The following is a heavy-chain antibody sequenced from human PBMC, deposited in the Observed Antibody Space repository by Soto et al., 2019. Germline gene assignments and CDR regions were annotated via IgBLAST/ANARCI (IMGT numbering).Heavy chain of an antibody. V-gene: IGHV4-59*01. Sequence: QVQLQESGPGLVKPSETLSLTCTVSGGSISSYYWSWLRQPPGKGLEWIGYIYYSGSTNYTPALKCRVAVSVDTSKNQFSLKLSAVTAADTAVYYCARVLDYDFWSCYPYYFDYWGQGTLVTVSS. J-gene: IGHJ4*02. D-gene: IGHD3-3*01. CDR1: GGSISSYY. CDR2: IYYSGST. CDR3: ARVLDYDFWSCYPYYFDY.